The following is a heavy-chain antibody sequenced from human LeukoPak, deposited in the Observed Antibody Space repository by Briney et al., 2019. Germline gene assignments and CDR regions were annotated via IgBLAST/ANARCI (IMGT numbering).Heavy chain of an antibody. V-gene: IGHV3-53*05. Sequence: GGSLRLSCAASGFTVSRKYMSWVRQAPGKGLEWVSVIYSGGTTYYADSVKGRFTISRDNSKNMLYLQMNSLRSEDTAVYYCARDFSMYYYDSSGYYSNWFDPWGQGTLVTVSS. CDR3: ARDFSMYYYDSSGYYSNWFDP. CDR2: IYSGGTT. D-gene: IGHD3-22*01. J-gene: IGHJ5*02. CDR1: GFTVSRKY.